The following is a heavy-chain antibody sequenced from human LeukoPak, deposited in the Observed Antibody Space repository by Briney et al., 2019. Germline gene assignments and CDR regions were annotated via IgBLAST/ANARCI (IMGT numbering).Heavy chain of an antibody. Sequence: SETLSLTCTVSGGSISSSSYYWGWIRQPPGKGLEWIGSIYYSGSTYYNPSLKSRVTISVDTSKNQFSLKLSSVTAADTAVYYCASTFGSLTTFGIDVAVAGTVDYWGQGTLVTVSS. CDR3: ASTFGSLTTFGIDVAVAGTVDY. CDR1: GGSISSSSYY. J-gene: IGHJ4*02. D-gene: IGHD6-19*01. V-gene: IGHV4-39*01. CDR2: IYYSGST.